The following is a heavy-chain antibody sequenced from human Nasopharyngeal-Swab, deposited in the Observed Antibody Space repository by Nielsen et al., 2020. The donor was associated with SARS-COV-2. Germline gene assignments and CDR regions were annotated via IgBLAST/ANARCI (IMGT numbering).Heavy chain of an antibody. V-gene: IGHV3-21*01. J-gene: IGHJ6*02. D-gene: IGHD5-18*01. CDR3: ARDRSALARIGGMDV. Sequence: GESLKISCAASGFTFSSYTVNWVRQPPGKGLEWVSSISSTSRYIYDADSMKCRFTISRDNDKNTLYLQMNSLRAEDTAVYYCARDRSALARIGGMDVWGQGTTVTVSS. CDR1: GFTFSSYT. CDR2: ISSTSRYI.